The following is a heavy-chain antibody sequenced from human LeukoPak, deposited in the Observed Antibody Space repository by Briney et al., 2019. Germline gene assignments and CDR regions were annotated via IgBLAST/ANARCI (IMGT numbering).Heavy chain of an antibody. J-gene: IGHJ4*02. V-gene: IGHV3-53*01. D-gene: IGHD1-7*01. CDR2: IYSGGTT. Sequence: GGSLRLSCAASGFTASTYYMNWVRQAPGKGLEWVSIIYSGGTTYYADSVKGRFTISRDNSKNTLYLHMNSLRAEDTALYYCAKDKSKGELRGNGFDYWGQGTLVIVSS. CDR3: AKDKSKGELRGNGFDY. CDR1: GFTASTYY.